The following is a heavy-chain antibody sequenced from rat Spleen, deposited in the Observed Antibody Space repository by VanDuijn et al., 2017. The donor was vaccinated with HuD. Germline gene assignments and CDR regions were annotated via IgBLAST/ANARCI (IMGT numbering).Heavy chain of an antibody. CDR1: GFTFSSSG. Sequence: EVQLVESGGGLVQPGRSLRLSCAASGFTFSSSGMHWIRQAPTKGLGWVASISPSAAYTYYRDSVKGRFTISRDNAKSTLYLQISSLRSEDTATYYCARQEDYGGYSRDYFGYWGQGVVVTVSS. D-gene: IGHD1-11*01. CDR2: ISPSAAYT. CDR3: ARQEDYGGYSRDYFGY. V-gene: IGHV5-19*01. J-gene: IGHJ2*01.